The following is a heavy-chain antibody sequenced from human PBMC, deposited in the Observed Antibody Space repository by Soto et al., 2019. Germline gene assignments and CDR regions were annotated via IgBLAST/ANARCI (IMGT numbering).Heavy chain of an antibody. CDR3: AGGGRYPVPFDY. J-gene: IGHJ4*02. CDR2: IYYTGTT. V-gene: IGHV4-31*03. CDR1: GGSISSGGYY. Sequence: SETLSLTCTVSGGSISSGGYYWSWIRQLPGKGLEWIGYIYYTGTTFYNPPLKSRVAISKDTSTNQFSLNLSSVTAADTAVYYCAGGGRYPVPFDYWGQGTLVTVSS. D-gene: IGHD2-15*01.